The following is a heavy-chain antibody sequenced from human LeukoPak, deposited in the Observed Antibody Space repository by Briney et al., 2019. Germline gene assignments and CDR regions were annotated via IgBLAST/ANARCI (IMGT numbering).Heavy chain of an antibody. Sequence: GGSLRLSCAASGFTFTSYWMSWVRQAPGKGLEWVANTKQDGSEKYYVDSVKGRFTISRDNAKNSLYLQMNSLRAEDTAVYYCARETHGDWGGPIDYWGQGTLATVSS. CDR3: ARETHGDWGGPIDY. J-gene: IGHJ4*02. CDR2: TKQDGSEK. CDR1: GFTFTSYW. V-gene: IGHV3-7*01. D-gene: IGHD3-16*01.